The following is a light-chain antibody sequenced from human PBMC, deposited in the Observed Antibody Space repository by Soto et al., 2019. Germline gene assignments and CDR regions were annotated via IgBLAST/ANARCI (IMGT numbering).Light chain of an antibody. Sequence: EIVLTQSPGTLSLSPGERATLSCRASQSVSNNYVAWYQQKPGQAPRLLIFRASNKATGIPDRFSGSGSGTDFTLTISRLEPEDFAVFFCQQYGTSEIIFGQGTRLEI. J-gene: IGKJ5*01. CDR3: QQYGTSEII. V-gene: IGKV3-20*01. CDR2: RAS. CDR1: QSVSNNY.